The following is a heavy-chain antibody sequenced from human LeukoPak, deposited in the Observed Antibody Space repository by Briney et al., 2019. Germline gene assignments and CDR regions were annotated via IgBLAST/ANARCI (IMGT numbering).Heavy chain of an antibody. D-gene: IGHD3-22*01. J-gene: IGHJ6*02. CDR1: GDXVSSNSAA. CDR3: AREGTLYYDSSGGYYYYGMDV. CDR2: TYYRSKWYN. Sequence: SQTLSLTCAISGDXVSSNSAAWNWIRQSPSRGLEWLGRTYYRSKWYNDYAVSVKSRITINPDTSKSQFSLQLNSVAPEDTAVYYCAREGTLYYDSSGGYYYYGMDVWGQGTTVTVSS. V-gene: IGHV6-1*01.